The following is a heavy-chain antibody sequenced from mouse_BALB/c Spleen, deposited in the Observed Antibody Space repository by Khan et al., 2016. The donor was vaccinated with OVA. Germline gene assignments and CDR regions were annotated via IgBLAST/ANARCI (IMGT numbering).Heavy chain of an antibody. CDR2: IDPYNGGT. CDR3: ARTDYYVSSYYFDY. D-gene: IGHD1-1*01. Sequence: EVQLQESGPELVKPGASVKVSCKASGYSFTDYNMFWVKQSHGKSLEWIGYIDPYNGGTSYNQKFKGKATLTVDKSSSTAFMHLSSLTSEDSAVFYCARTDYYVSSYYFDYWGQGTTLTVSS. V-gene: IGHV1S135*01. J-gene: IGHJ2*01. CDR1: GYSFTDYN.